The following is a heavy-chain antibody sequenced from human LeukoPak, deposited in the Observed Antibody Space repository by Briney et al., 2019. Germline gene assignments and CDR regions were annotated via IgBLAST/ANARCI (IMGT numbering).Heavy chain of an antibody. J-gene: IGHJ3*02. CDR1: GFTFSSYG. CDR2: IWYDGSNK. CDR3: ARVLWFGEVLKGDAFDI. V-gene: IGHV3-33*01. D-gene: IGHD3-10*01. Sequence: PGRSPRLSCAASGFTFSSYGMHWVRQAPGKGLEWVAVIWYDGSNKYYGDSVKGRFTISRDNSRNTLYLQMTSLRAEDTAVYYCARVLWFGEVLKGDAFDIWGQGTMVTVSS.